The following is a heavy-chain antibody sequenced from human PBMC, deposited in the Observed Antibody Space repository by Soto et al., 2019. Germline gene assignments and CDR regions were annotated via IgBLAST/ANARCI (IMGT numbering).Heavy chain of an antibody. V-gene: IGHV4-59*01. CDR1: GGSITSYH. Sequence: SETLSLAGVGAGGSITSYHWRWILQFPGKGLEWIACTPYTGNTNYNPSLKSRVTISLDTSKNQLSLKLTSMTAAHTAVYYCERDMPAGFTHYFDPWGQGTLVTVSS. J-gene: IGHJ5*02. CDR3: ERDMPAGFTHYFDP. CDR2: TPYTGNT. D-gene: IGHD1-26*01.